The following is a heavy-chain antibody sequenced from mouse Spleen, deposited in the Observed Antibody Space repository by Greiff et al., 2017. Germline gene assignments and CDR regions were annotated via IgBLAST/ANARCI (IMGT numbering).Heavy chain of an antibody. CDR2: ISSGSSTI. CDR3: ARSPYYGIDY. Sequence: EVMLVESGGGLVKPGGSLKLSCAASGFTFSSFGMHWVRQAPEKGLEWVAYISSGSSTIYYADTVKGRFTISRDNPKNTLFLQMTSLRSEDTAMYYCARSPYYGIDYWGQGTTLTVSS. D-gene: IGHD1-1*01. V-gene: IGHV5-17*02. J-gene: IGHJ2*01. CDR1: GFTFSSFG.